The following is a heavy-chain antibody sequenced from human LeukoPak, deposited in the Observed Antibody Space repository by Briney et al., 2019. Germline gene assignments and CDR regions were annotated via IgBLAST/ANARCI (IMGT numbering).Heavy chain of an antibody. Sequence: VGSLRLSCAASGFTFSSYSLNCVRQAPGKWLGWVSSIGGSSSYIYYADSVKGRFTISRHNAKISLYLQMNRLRAEDTAVYYCASRNSLFIWGQGTLVTVSS. CDR1: GFTFSSYS. CDR3: ASRNSLFI. D-gene: IGHD4-23*01. J-gene: IGHJ4*02. V-gene: IGHV3-21*01. CDR2: IGGSSSYI.